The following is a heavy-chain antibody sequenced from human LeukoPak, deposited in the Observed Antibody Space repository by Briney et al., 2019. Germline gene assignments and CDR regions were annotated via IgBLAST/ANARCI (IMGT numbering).Heavy chain of an antibody. CDR2: VNLQGST. D-gene: IGHD7-27*01. Sequence: PSETLSLTCGVSGGSISNTNWWTWVRPPPGKGLEWIGEVNLQGSTNYNPSLKSRVAISVDTSKNRFSLKLSTVTAADTAVYYCARRPTGDPKFDYWGQGTLVTVSS. V-gene: IGHV4-4*02. J-gene: IGHJ4*02. CDR3: ARRPTGDPKFDY. CDR1: GGSISNTNW.